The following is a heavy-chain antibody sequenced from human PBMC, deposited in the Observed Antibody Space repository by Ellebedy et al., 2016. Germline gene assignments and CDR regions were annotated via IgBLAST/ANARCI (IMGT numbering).Heavy chain of an antibody. Sequence: GESLKISCKGSGYSFTSYWIGWVRQMPGKGLEWMGIIYPGDSDTRYSPSFQGQVTISADKSISTAYLQWSSLKASDTAMYYCARQRGGVVTTYYFDYWGQGTLVTVSS. J-gene: IGHJ4*02. CDR3: ARQRGGVVTTYYFDY. CDR2: IYPGDSDT. CDR1: GYSFTSYW. V-gene: IGHV5-51*01. D-gene: IGHD3-3*01.